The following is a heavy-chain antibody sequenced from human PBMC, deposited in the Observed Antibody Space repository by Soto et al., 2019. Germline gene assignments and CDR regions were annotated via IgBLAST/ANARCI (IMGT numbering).Heavy chain of an antibody. D-gene: IGHD3-22*01. V-gene: IGHV4-30-2*01. CDR1: GGSISSGGCS. Sequence: QLQLQESGSGLVKPSQTLSLTCAVSGGSISSGGCSWGWLRQAPGMGLEWLGYIYHSWSTYYTPSLKRRLTLPVDRSKQHLHLKLHAVTAADTAVYYCASSPYYDSGGYLDYRGQGSLVTVSS. CDR2: IYHSWST. J-gene: IGHJ4*02. CDR3: ASSPYYDSGGYLDY.